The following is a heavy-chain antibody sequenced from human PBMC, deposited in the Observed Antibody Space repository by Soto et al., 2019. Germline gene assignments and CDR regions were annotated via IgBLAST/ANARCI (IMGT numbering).Heavy chain of an antibody. CDR1: GGSISSFGLY. CDR3: ARHRWGTPISLYYSYGVDV. V-gene: IGHV4-31*03. J-gene: IGHJ6*02. Sequence: SETLSLTCTVSGGSISSFGLYLGWIRWHPETGLDRIGNIYYNERTYYNPSLTSRVTISVDTSKNQYSLHLSSVTAADTAVFYCARHRWGTPISLYYSYGVDVWGQGTTVTVSS. CDR2: IYYNERT. D-gene: IGHD7-27*01.